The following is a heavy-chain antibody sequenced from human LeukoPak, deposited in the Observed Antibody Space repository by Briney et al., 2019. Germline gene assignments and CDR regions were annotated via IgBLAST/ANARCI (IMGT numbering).Heavy chain of an antibody. J-gene: IGHJ4*02. V-gene: IGHV4-34*01. CDR3: ARAKIAGEDIVVVPAANFDY. Sequence: STNYNPSLKTRVTISVATSQTPFSLKLSSVTPADTAVYYCARAKIAGEDIVVVPAANFDYWGQGTLVTVSS. CDR2: ST. D-gene: IGHD2-2*01.